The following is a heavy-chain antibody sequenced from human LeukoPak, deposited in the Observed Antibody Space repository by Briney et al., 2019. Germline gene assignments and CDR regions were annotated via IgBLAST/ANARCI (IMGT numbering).Heavy chain of an antibody. CDR2: INHSGST. D-gene: IGHD3-10*01. V-gene: IGHV4-34*01. Sequence: SETLSLTCAVYGGSFSGYYWSWIRQPPGKGLEWIGEINHSGSTNYNPSLKSRVTISVDTSKNQFSLKLSSVTAADTAVYYCARRRINYYGSGSYFNWFDPWGQGTLVTVSS. CDR3: ARRRINYYGSGSYFNWFDP. CDR1: GGSFSGYY. J-gene: IGHJ5*02.